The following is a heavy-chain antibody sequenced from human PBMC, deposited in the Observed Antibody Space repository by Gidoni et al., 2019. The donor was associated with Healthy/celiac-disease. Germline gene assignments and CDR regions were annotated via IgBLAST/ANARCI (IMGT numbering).Heavy chain of an antibody. D-gene: IGHD5-18*01. J-gene: IGHJ4*02. CDR3: AKVDTAMVVDY. Sequence: QVQLVESGGGVVQPGRSLRLSCAASGFTFSSYGMHWVRQAPGKGLEWVAVISYDGSNKYYADSVKGRFTISRDNSKNTLYLQMNSLRAEDTAVYYCAKVDTAMVVDYWGQGTLVTVSS. CDR1: GFTFSSYG. V-gene: IGHV3-30*18. CDR2: ISYDGSNK.